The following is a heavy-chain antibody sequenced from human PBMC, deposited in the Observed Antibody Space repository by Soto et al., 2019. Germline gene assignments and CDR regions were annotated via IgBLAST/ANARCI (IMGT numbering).Heavy chain of an antibody. CDR3: ARDGDPAGGMGV. CDR1: GFTVSGNY. V-gene: IGHV3-53*04. D-gene: IGHD6-25*01. Sequence: EVQLVESGGGLVQPGGSLRLSCAASGFTVSGNYMSWVRQAPGKGLEWVSITYTGGHTYYADSVKGRCTISRDNSTNTLYLQMNSLRAADTAVYYCARDGDPAGGMGVWGQGNTVTVSS. J-gene: IGHJ6*02. CDR2: TYTGGHT.